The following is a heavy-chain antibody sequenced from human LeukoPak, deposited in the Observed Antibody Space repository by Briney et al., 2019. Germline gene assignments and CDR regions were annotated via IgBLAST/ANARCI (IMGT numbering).Heavy chain of an antibody. V-gene: IGHV1-8*01. CDR3: ARDNSVGDNAWWFDP. CDR2: MNPNSGNT. D-gene: IGHD1-26*01. Sequence: ASVKVSCKASGYTFTSYDINWVRQATGQGLEWMGWMNPNSGNTGYAQKFQGRVTMTRDMSTSTDYMELSNLRSEDTASYYCARDNSVGDNAWWFDPWGQGTLVTVSS. CDR1: GYTFTSYD. J-gene: IGHJ5*02.